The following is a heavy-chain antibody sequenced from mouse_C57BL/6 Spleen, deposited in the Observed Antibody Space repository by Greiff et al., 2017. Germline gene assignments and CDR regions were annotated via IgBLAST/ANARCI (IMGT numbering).Heavy chain of an antibody. CDR3: ARPLITTVPSYWYFDV. D-gene: IGHD1-1*01. V-gene: IGHV1-9*01. CDR1: GYTFTGYW. Sequence: VQLQQSGAELMKPGASVKLSCKATGYTFTGYWIEWVKQRPGHGLEWIGEILPGSGSTNYNEKFKGKATFTADTSSNTAYMQLSSLTTEDSAIYYCARPLITTVPSYWYFDVWGTGTTVTVSS. J-gene: IGHJ1*03. CDR2: ILPGSGST.